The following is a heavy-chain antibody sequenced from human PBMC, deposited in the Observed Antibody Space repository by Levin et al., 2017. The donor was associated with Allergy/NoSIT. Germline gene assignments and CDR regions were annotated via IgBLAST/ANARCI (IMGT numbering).Heavy chain of an antibody. Sequence: KVSCKGSGYSFTTYWIGWVRQMPGKGLEWMAIISPGDSDTRYSPSFQGQVTISADKSINTAYLQWSSLKASDTAMYYCARQGSVVQPFDYWGQGTLVTVSS. J-gene: IGHJ4*02. V-gene: IGHV5-51*01. D-gene: IGHD2-15*01. CDR2: ISPGDSDT. CDR3: ARQGSVVQPFDY. CDR1: GYSFTTYW.